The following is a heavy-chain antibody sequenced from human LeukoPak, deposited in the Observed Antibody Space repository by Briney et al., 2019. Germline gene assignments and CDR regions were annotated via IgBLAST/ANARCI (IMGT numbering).Heavy chain of an antibody. V-gene: IGHV4-61*01. J-gene: IGHJ4*02. D-gene: IGHD4-23*01. Sequence: PSQTLSLTCTVSGGSISSGSYYWSWIRQPPGKGLEWIGYIYYSGSTNYNPSLKSRVTISVDTSKNQFSLKLSSVTAADTAVYYCARDTEVAWYYFDYWGQGTLVTVSS. CDR2: IYYSGST. CDR3: ARDTEVAWYYFDY. CDR1: GGSISSGSYY.